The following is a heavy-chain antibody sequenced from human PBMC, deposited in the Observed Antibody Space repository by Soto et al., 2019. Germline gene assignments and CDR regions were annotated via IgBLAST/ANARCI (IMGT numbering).Heavy chain of an antibody. CDR2: IHHSGST. J-gene: IGHJ4*02. V-gene: IGHV4-4*02. CDR3: ARVYYYESSGPLSDY. Sequence: SETLSLTCAVSGGSISSSHWWNWVRQPPGKGLEWIGEIHHSGSTNYNPSLKSRVTISVDKFKNQFSLKLNSVTAADTAVYYCARVYYYESSGPLSDYWGQGTLVTVSS. CDR1: GGSISSSHW. D-gene: IGHD3-22*01.